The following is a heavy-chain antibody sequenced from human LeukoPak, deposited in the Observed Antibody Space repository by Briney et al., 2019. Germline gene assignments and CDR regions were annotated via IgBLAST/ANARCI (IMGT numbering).Heavy chain of an antibody. CDR1: GYTFTSYG. D-gene: IGHD2-15*01. V-gene: IGHV1-18*01. J-gene: IGHJ6*04. Sequence: ASVRVSCTASGYTFTSYGISWVRQAPGQGREWMGWISAYNGNTNYTQKLQGRVTMTTDTSTSTAYMELRSLRSDDTAVYYCARDRRGQLLLYYYYYYGMDVWGEGTTVTVSS. CDR2: ISAYNGNT. CDR3: ARDRRGQLLLYYYYYYGMDV.